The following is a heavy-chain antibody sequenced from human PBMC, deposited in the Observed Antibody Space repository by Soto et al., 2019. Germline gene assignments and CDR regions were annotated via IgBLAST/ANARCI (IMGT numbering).Heavy chain of an antibody. CDR1: GFTFSSYA. Sequence: EVQLLESGGGLVQPGGSLRLSCAASGFTFSSYAMNWVRQAPGKGLEWVAVIRGSGGSTYYADAVKGRFTISRDNSKNTLYLQMNSLRAEDTAVYYCAKRTVGWYFDLWGRGTLVTVSS. V-gene: IGHV3-23*01. D-gene: IGHD4-17*01. CDR2: IRGSGGST. J-gene: IGHJ2*01. CDR3: AKRTVGWYFDL.